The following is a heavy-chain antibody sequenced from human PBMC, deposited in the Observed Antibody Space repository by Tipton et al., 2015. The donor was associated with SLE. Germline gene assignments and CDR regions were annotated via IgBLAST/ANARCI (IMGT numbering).Heavy chain of an antibody. CDR2: TNPDTGGT. CDR1: GSTFTGYW. J-gene: IGHJ5*02. CDR3: AKHLGGDAS. Sequence: QSGPEVKKPGASVRVSRKASGSTFTGYWLHWVRQAPGQGLEWMGWTNPDTGGTNYAQKFQGRVTMTRDTSITTAYLELSGLTSDDTAVYYCAKHLGGDASWGQGTLVTVSS. V-gene: IGHV1-2*02. D-gene: IGHD3-10*01.